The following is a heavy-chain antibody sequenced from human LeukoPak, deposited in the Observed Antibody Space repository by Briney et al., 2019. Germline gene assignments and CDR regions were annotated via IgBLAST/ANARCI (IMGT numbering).Heavy chain of an antibody. CDR2: INHSGST. J-gene: IGHJ4*02. Sequence: SETLSLTCAVYGGSFSGYYWSWIRQPPGKGLEWIGEINHSGSTNYDPSLKSRVTISVDTSRNQFSLKLSSVTAADTAVYYCARAPGGFDYWGQGTLVTVSS. CDR1: GGSFSGYY. D-gene: IGHD3-10*01. V-gene: IGHV4-34*01. CDR3: ARAPGGFDY.